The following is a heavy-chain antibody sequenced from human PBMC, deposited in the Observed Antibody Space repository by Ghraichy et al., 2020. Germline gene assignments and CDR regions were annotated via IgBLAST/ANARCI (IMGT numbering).Heavy chain of an antibody. CDR2: IYYSGST. V-gene: IGHV4-61*01. D-gene: IGHD2-15*01. CDR3: ARDATNLYCSGGSCYPTIDY. CDR1: GGSVSSGSYY. J-gene: IGHJ4*02. Sequence: SETLSLTCTVSGGSVSSGSYYWSWIRQPPGKGLEWIGYIYYSGSTNYNPSLKSRVTISVDTSKNQFSLKLSSVTAADTAVYYCARDATNLYCSGGSCYPTIDYWGQGTLVTVSS.